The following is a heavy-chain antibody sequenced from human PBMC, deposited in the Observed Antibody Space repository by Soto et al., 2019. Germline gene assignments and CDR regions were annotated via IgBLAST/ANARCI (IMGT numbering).Heavy chain of an antibody. CDR2: ISAYNGNT. J-gene: IGHJ5*02. D-gene: IGHD6-6*01. V-gene: IGHV1-18*01. CDR3: GRKSSTSSWFDT. CDR1: GYTFHTYG. Sequence: ASVKVSCKASGYTFHTYGITWVRQAPGQGLEWMGWISAYNGNTNYAQKLQDRVTMTTDPSTRTAYMELRSLRSDDTAVYYCGRKSSTSSWFDTWGQGALVPVSP.